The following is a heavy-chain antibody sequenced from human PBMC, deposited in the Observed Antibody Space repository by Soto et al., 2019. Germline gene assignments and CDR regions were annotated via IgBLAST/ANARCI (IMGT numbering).Heavy chain of an antibody. J-gene: IGHJ4*02. V-gene: IGHV1-46*03. Sequence: ASVKVSCKASGYTFTSYGISWVRQAPGQGLEWMGIIYSGGATVYAQNFQGRVTITRDTSTSTVYMELSSLRSEDTAVYYCNREPPEASRFDHWGQGTLVTGSS. CDR3: NREPPEASRFDH. CDR1: GYTFTSYG. CDR2: IYSGGAT.